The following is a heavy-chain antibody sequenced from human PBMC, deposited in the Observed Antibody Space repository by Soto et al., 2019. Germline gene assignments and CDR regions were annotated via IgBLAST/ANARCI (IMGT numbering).Heavy chain of an antibody. J-gene: IGHJ4*02. Sequence: SETLSLTCAVYGGSLSGYYWSWIRQPPGKGLEWIGEINHSGSTNYNPSLKSRVTISVDTSKNQFSLKLSSVTVADTAVYYCARLAVAGAVTVDYWGQGTLVTVSS. CDR3: ARLAVAGAVTVDY. V-gene: IGHV4-34*01. CDR2: INHSGST. D-gene: IGHD6-19*01. CDR1: GGSLSGYY.